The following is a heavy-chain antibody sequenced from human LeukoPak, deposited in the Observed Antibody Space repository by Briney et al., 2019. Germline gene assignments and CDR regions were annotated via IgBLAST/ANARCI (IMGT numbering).Heavy chain of an antibody. D-gene: IGHD3-3*01. CDR1: GGTFSSYA. V-gene: IGHV1-46*01. CDR3: AKMGKTYYDFWSGSNTRGPFDY. Sequence: ASVEVSCKASGGTFSSYAISWVRQAPGQGLEWMGRITPRGGTTNYAQKFRGRVTMTSDTSTSTIYMELSSLRSEDTAVYYCAKMGKTYYDFWSGSNTRGPFDYWGQGTLVTVSS. J-gene: IGHJ4*02. CDR2: ITPRGGTT.